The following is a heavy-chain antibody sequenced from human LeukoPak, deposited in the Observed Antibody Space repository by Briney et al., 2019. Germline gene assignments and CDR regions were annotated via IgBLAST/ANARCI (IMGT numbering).Heavy chain of an antibody. CDR3: ARGGIAAAGVDY. CDR2: MNPNSGNT. Sequence: ASVKVSCKASGYTFTSDDINWVRQATGQGLEWMGWMNPNSGNTGYAEKFQGRVTMTRDTSMSTVYMELSSLTSEDTAVYYCARGGIAAAGVDYWGQGTLVTVSS. V-gene: IGHV1-8*01. J-gene: IGHJ4*02. CDR1: GYTFTSDD. D-gene: IGHD6-13*01.